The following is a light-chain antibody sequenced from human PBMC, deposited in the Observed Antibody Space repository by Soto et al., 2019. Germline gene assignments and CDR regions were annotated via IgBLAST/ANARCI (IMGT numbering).Light chain of an antibody. CDR1: QSVSSSY. CDR2: GAS. CDR3: QQYGSSPAT. J-gene: IGKJ4*01. V-gene: IGKV3-20*01. Sequence: EIVLTQSPGTLSLSPGERATLSCRASQSVSSSYLAWYQQKPGQAPRLCIYGASSRATGIPDRFSGSGSGTAFTLTISRLEPEDFAVYYCQQYGSSPATFGGGTKVEIK.